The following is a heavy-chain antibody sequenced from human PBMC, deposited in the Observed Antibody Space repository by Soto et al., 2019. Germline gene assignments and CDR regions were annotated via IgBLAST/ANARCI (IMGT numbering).Heavy chain of an antibody. CDR3: ARGPYCGGDCFFAS. D-gene: IGHD2-21*02. CDR2: IHARGST. Sequence: SETLSLTCTVFGGSVRDNFWSWVRQPAGKGPEYIGRIHARGSTNYNPSLKSRVTMSVDTSHNQFSLRLSSVTAADTAVYYCARGPYCGGDCFFASWGQGALVTVSS. J-gene: IGHJ5*01. CDR1: GGSVRDNF. V-gene: IGHV4-4*07.